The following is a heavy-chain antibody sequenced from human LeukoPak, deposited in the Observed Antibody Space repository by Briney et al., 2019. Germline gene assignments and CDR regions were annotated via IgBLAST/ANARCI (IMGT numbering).Heavy chain of an antibody. Sequence: GGSLRLSCAASGFTFSSYAMHWVRQAPGKGLEWVAVISYDGSNKYYADSVKGRFTISRDNSKNTLYLQMNSLRAEDTAVYYCARDLDIVVVPAAMMVYWGQGTLVTVSS. V-gene: IGHV3-30-3*01. CDR1: GFTFSSYA. CDR3: ARDLDIVVVPAAMMVY. CDR2: ISYDGSNK. D-gene: IGHD2-2*01. J-gene: IGHJ4*02.